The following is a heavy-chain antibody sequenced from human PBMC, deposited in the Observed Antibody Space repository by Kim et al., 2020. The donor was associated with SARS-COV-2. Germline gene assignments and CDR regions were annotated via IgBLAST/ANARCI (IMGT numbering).Heavy chain of an antibody. J-gene: IGHJ2*01. V-gene: IGHV4-4*07. Sequence: SETLSLTCTVSGGSISSYYWSWIRQPAGKGLEWIGRFYTNESTNYNPSLKSRVTMSVDTPRNQFSLKLTSVTAADTAVYYCARGLDQPDWYFDLWGRGTLVTVSS. CDR3: ARGLDQPDWYFDL. CDR2: FYTNEST. CDR1: GGSISSYY. D-gene: IGHD1-1*01.